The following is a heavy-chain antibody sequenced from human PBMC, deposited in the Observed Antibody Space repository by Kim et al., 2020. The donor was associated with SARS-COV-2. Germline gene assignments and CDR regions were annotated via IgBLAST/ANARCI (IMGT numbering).Heavy chain of an antibody. D-gene: IGHD3-22*01. Sequence: GGSLRLSCAASGFTFSSYAMHWVRQAPGKGLEWVAVISYDGSNKYYADSVKGRFTISRDNSKNTLYLQMNSLRAEDTAVYYCASIYDSSGYYQAGYYYGMDVWGQGTTVTVSS. CDR2: ISYDGSNK. CDR3: ASIYDSSGYYQAGYYYGMDV. J-gene: IGHJ6*02. V-gene: IGHV3-30-3*01. CDR1: GFTFSSYA.